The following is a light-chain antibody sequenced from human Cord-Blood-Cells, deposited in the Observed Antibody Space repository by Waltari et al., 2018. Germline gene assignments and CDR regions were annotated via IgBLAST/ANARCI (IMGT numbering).Light chain of an antibody. V-gene: IGKV1-39*01. Sequence: DIQMTQSPSSLSASVGDRVTITCRASQSISSYLNWDQQKPGKAPKLLIYAASSLQSGVPSRFRGSGSGTDFTLTISSLQPEDCATYYCQQSYSTPWTFGQGTKVEIK. CDR1: QSISSY. CDR3: QQSYSTPWT. J-gene: IGKJ1*01. CDR2: AAS.